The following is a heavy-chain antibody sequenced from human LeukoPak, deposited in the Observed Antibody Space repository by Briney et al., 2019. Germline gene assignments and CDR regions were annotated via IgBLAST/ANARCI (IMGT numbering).Heavy chain of an antibody. CDR1: GYTFTGYY. CDR3: ARSSWIQQSSDF. V-gene: IGHV7-4-1*02. CDR2: INTNTGNP. Sequence: ASVKVSCKASGYTFTGYYMHWVRQAPGQGLEWMGWINTNTGNPTYAQDFTGRFVFSLDTSVTTTFLEISSLNAEDTAIYYCARSSWIQQSSDFWGQGTLVTVSS. D-gene: IGHD5-18*01. J-gene: IGHJ4*02.